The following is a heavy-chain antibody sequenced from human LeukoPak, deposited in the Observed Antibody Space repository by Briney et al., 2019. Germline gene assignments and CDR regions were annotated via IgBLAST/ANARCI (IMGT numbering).Heavy chain of an antibody. CDR2: IKQDGSET. V-gene: IGHV3-7*01. Sequence: GGSLRLSCVVSGFSISSIWMSWVRQAPGQGLESVATIKQDGSETHYVDSVKGRFTISRDNAKNSLWLQVDSLRVEDTAVYYCTRGWSPILWGQGTLVTVSS. J-gene: IGHJ4*02. CDR1: GFSISSIW. CDR3: TRGWSPIL.